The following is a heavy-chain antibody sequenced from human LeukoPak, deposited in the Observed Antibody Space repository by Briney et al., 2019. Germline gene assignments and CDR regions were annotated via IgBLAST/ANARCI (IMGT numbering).Heavy chain of an antibody. CDR2: ISSKSRYI. V-gene: IGHV3-21*01. CDR1: GFTLSTYS. J-gene: IGHJ4*02. D-gene: IGHD2-15*01. Sequence: GGSLRLSCVVSGFTLSTYSINLVRQAPGKGLEWVSSISSKSRYIYYADSVKGRFTISRGNAKNSLSLQMNSLRAEDTAVYYCARCSGSSTYHSDDYWGQGTLVTVSS. CDR3: ARCSGSSTYHSDDY.